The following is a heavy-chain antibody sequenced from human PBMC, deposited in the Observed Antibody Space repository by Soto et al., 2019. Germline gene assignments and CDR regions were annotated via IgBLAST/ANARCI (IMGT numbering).Heavy chain of an antibody. CDR1: GGTFSSYT. CDR2: ILPLLDIA. V-gene: IGHV1-69*02. Sequence: QVQLVHSGAEVKKPGSSVKVSCKASGGTFSSYTINWVRQTPGQGLEWMGRILPLLDIANYAQNFKGRVTITADKSTIAAYVELSSVTSEDTAVYYCVAGYNSRRDYWCQGTQSTGSS. J-gene: IGHJ4*02. CDR3: VAGYNSRRDY. D-gene: IGHD5-12*01.